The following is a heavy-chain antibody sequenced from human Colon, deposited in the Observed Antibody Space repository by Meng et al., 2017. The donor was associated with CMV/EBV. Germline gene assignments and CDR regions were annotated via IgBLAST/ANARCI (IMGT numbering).Heavy chain of an antibody. CDR1: GFSLNTYEVG. D-gene: IGHD2-2*01. J-gene: IGHJ4*02. CDR2: IYWDDDK. Sequence: QVPMKKTGPPLVKPTQTLTLPCTFSGFSLNTYEVGVGWFRQPPGKAPEWLALIYWDDDKRYRSSLGNRLTLTHDASKNQVVLTMTDMDPVDTATYYCAHKSLPAAFFDYWSQGTLVTVSS. V-gene: IGHV2-5*02. CDR3: AHKSLPAAFFDY.